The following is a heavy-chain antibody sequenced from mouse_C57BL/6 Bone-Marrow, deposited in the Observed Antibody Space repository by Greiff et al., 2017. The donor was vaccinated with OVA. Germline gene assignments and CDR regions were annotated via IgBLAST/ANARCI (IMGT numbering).Heavy chain of an antibody. CDR3: ARDGNYPEFAY. CDR2: IAPANGNT. CDR1: GFNIKNTY. D-gene: IGHD2-1*01. V-gene: IGHV14-3*01. J-gene: IGHJ3*01. Sequence: EVKVVESVAELVRPGASVTLSCTASGFNIKNTYMHWVKQRPEQGLEWIGRIAPANGNTKYAPKFQGKATITADTSSNTAYLQLSSLTSEDTAIYYCARDGNYPEFAYWGQGTLVTVSA.